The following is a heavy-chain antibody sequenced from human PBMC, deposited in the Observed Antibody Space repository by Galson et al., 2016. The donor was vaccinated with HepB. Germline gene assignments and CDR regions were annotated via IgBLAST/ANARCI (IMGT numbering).Heavy chain of an antibody. V-gene: IGHV5-51*01. D-gene: IGHD2-2*01. Sequence: QSGAEVTKPGESLKISCKVSGSSFTSYWVGWVRQRPGKGLEWIGIIYPGDSDTRYSPSLQGHVTISADKSISTAYLPWSSLQASDTAMYYCARHLSRLMPSDYWGQGTLVTVSS. J-gene: IGHJ4*02. CDR3: ARHLSRLMPSDY. CDR2: IYPGDSDT. CDR1: GSSFTSYW.